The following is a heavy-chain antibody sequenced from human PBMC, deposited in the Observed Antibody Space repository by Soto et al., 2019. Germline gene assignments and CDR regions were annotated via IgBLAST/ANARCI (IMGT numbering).Heavy chain of an antibody. J-gene: IGHJ5*02. Sequence: QVQLVQSGAEVKKPGSSVKVSCKASGGTFSSYAISWVRQAPGQGLEWMGGIIPIFGTANYAQKFQGRVTITADESTITAYMELSSLRSEDTAVYYCARDRGYSSSWYSAVNWFDPWGQGTLVTVSS. D-gene: IGHD6-13*01. CDR1: GGTFSSYA. CDR2: IIPIFGTA. V-gene: IGHV1-69*01. CDR3: ARDRGYSSSWYSAVNWFDP.